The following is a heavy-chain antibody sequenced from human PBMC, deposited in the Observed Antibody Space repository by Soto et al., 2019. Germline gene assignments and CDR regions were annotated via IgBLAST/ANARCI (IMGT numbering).Heavy chain of an antibody. Sequence: GGSLRLSCAASGFTVKSYAMSWVRQAPGKGLEWVSTISGSGGSTYYADSVKGRFTISRDNPKNTLYLQMNSLRVEDTAVYYCAKFLYYYYDRSGYSDYWGQGTLVTVSS. CDR3: AKFLYYYYDRSGYSDY. CDR2: ISGSGGST. V-gene: IGHV3-23*01. J-gene: IGHJ4*02. D-gene: IGHD3-22*01. CDR1: GFTVKSYA.